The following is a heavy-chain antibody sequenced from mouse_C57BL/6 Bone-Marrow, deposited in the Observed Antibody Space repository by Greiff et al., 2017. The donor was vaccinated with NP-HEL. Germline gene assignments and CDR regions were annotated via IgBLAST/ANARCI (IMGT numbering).Heavy chain of an antibody. CDR3: ARKGGSSYEEGAMDY. CDR2: INPSSGYT. V-gene: IGHV1-4*01. Sequence: QVQLQQSGAELARPGASVKMSCKASGYTFTSYTMHWVKQRPGQGLEWIGYINPSSGYTKYNQKFKDKATLTADKSSSTAYMQLSSLTSEDSAVYYCARKGGSSYEEGAMDYWGQGTSVTVSS. J-gene: IGHJ4*01. CDR1: GYTFTSYT. D-gene: IGHD1-1*01.